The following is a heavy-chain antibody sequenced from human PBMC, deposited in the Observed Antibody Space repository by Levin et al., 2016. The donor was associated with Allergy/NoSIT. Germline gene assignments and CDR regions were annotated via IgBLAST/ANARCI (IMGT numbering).Heavy chain of an antibody. V-gene: IGHV3-69-1*01. CDR3: ASGYDAFDY. CDR2: ISSSSYI. Sequence: WIRQPPGKGLEWVSSISSSSYIYYADSVKGRFTISRDNAKNSLYLQMNSLRAEDTAVYYCASGYDAFDYWGQGTLVTVSS. J-gene: IGHJ4*02. D-gene: IGHD5-12*01.